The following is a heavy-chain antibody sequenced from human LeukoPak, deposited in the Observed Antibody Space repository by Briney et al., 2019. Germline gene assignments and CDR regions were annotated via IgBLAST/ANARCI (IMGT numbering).Heavy chain of an antibody. CDR3: ARDRSDCSGGSCYSKYYYYYGMDV. J-gene: IGHJ6*02. CDR1: GFTFSSYW. CDR2: IKQEGSEK. D-gene: IGHD2-15*01. Sequence: GGALRLSCAGSGFTFSSYWVSWVRQAPGKGVGWVANIKQEGSEKYYLDSVKGRFTISRDNAKNSLYLQMNSLRAEDTAVYYCARDRSDCSGGSCYSKYYYYYGMDVWGQGTTVTVSS. V-gene: IGHV3-7*01.